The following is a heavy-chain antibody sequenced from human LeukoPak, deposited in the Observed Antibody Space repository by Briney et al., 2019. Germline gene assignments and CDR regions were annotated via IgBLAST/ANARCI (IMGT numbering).Heavy chain of an antibody. CDR3: ARLYGNWFDP. D-gene: IGHD2-8*01. Sequence: SETLSLTCTVSGGSISSYYWSWIRQPPGKGLEWIGDIYYSGSTNYNPSLKSRVTISVDTSKTQFSLKLSPVTAADTAVYYCARLYGNWFDPWGQGTLVTVSS. CDR2: IYYSGST. V-gene: IGHV4-59*01. CDR1: GGSISSYY. J-gene: IGHJ5*02.